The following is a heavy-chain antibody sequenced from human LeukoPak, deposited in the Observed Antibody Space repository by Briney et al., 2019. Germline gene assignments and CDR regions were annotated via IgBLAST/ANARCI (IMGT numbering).Heavy chain of an antibody. J-gene: IGHJ4*02. D-gene: IGHD3-22*01. Sequence: SETLSLTCAVYGGSFSGYYWSWIRQPPGKGLEWIGEINHSGSTNYNPSLKSRVTISVDASKSQFSLKLSSVTAADTAVYYCARGRWLLPYLDYWGQGTLVTVSS. V-gene: IGHV4-34*01. CDR3: ARGRWLLPYLDY. CDR1: GGSFSGYY. CDR2: INHSGST.